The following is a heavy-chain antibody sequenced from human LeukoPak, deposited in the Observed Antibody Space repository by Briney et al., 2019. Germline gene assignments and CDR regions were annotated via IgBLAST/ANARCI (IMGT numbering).Heavy chain of an antibody. V-gene: IGHV3-23*01. Sequence: GGSLRLSCAAPGFTFSSYAMSWVRQAPGKGLEWVSGLSGSGGSTYYEDSVKGRFTISRDNSKNTLYLQMNSLRAEDTAVYYCARGHYYYDSSGYYYDYFDYWGQGTLVTVSS. CDR1: GFTFSSYA. D-gene: IGHD3-22*01. J-gene: IGHJ4*02. CDR3: ARGHYYYDSSGYYYDYFDY. CDR2: LSGSGGST.